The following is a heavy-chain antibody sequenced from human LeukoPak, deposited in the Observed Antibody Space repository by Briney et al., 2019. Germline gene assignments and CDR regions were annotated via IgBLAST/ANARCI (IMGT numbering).Heavy chain of an antibody. CDR2: IDPSSGST. D-gene: IGHD5-12*01. CDR1: GYSFTSYY. Sequence: VASVKVSCKASGYSFTSYYIHWVRQAPGQGLEWMGIIDPSSGSTSYAQILQGRVTMTRDTSTNTVKMELSSLRSEDTAVYYCARYRGSHYYDFWGQGTLVTVSS. V-gene: IGHV1-46*01. CDR3: ARYRGSHYYDF. J-gene: IGHJ4*02.